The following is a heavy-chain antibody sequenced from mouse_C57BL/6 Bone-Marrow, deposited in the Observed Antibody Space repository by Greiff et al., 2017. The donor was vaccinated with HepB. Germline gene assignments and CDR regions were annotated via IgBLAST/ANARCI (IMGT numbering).Heavy chain of an antibody. Sequence: QVQLQQSGPELVKPGASVKISCKASGYAFSSSWMNWVKQRPGKGLEWIGRIYPGDGDTNYNGKFKGKATLTADKSSSTAYMQLSSLTSEDSAVYFCASIYYGSSYVDYWGQGTTLTVSS. V-gene: IGHV1-82*01. CDR3: ASIYYGSSYVDY. CDR1: GYAFSSSW. CDR2: IYPGDGDT. J-gene: IGHJ2*01. D-gene: IGHD1-1*01.